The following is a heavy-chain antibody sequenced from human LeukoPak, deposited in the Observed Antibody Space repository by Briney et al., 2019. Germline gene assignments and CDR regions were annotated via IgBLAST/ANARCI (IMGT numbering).Heavy chain of an antibody. Sequence: GGSLRLSCAAPGFTFDDYGMSWVRQAPGKGLEWVSGINWNGGSTGYSDSVKGRFTISRDNAKNSLYLQMNSLRAEDTALYYCARAGLAVAGFYYYYYYMDVWGKGTTVTVSS. D-gene: IGHD6-19*01. V-gene: IGHV3-20*04. CDR2: INWNGGST. CDR1: GFTFDDYG. CDR3: ARAGLAVAGFYYYYYYMDV. J-gene: IGHJ6*03.